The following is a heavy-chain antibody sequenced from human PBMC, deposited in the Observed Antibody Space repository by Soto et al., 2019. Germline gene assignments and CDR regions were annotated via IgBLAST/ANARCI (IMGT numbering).Heavy chain of an antibody. D-gene: IGHD2-15*01. J-gene: IGHJ4*02. CDR3: ARELGYCSGGSCPTSYYFDY. V-gene: IGHV3-21*01. CDR1: GFTFSSYS. Sequence: EVQLVESGGGLVKPGGSLRLSCAASGFTFSSYSMNWVRQAPGKGLEWVSSISSSSSYIYYADSVKGRFTISRDNAKNQLYLQMNSLRAEDTAVYYCARELGYCSGGSCPTSYYFDYWGQGTLVTVSS. CDR2: ISSSSSYI.